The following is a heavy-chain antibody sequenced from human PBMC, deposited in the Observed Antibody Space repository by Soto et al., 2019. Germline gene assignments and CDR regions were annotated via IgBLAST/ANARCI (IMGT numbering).Heavy chain of an antibody. CDR2: IIPILGIA. CDR1: GGTFSSYT. J-gene: IGHJ5*02. CDR3: AREQGGYSYGTGWFDP. D-gene: IGHD5-18*01. Sequence: QVQLVQSGAEVKKPGSSVKVSCKASGGTFSSYTIRWVRQAPGQGLEWMGRIIPILGIAIYAQKFQGRVTITADKSTSTAYMELSSLRSEDTAVYYCAREQGGYSYGTGWFDPWGQGTLVTVSS. V-gene: IGHV1-69*08.